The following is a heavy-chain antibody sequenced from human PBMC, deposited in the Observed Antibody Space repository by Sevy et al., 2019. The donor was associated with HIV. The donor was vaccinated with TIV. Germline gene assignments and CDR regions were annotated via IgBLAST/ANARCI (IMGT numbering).Heavy chain of an antibody. CDR1: GGSITSLY. J-gene: IGHJ5*02. D-gene: IGHD6-25*01. Sequence: SETLSLTCTVSGGSITSLYWNWIRQPPGKGLEWIANIYYNGHINYNPSLKSRVTLLLDTSKNQLSLRLSSVTAADTAMYYCAGENASSRAYAWGQGTLVTLSS. V-gene: IGHV4-59*08. CDR3: AGENASSRAYA. CDR2: IYYNGHI.